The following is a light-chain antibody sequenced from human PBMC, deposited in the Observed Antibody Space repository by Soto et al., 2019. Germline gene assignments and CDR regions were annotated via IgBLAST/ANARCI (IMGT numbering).Light chain of an antibody. Sequence: EIVLTQSPGTLSLSPGERATLSCRASQSVTSSYLAWYQQKPGQAPRRLIYGASIRATGIPDRLSGSGSGTDFTLTISRLEPEDFALYFCQQYHSSPLTFGQGTKVDIK. CDR1: QSVTSSY. CDR2: GAS. CDR3: QQYHSSPLT. J-gene: IGKJ1*01. V-gene: IGKV3-20*01.